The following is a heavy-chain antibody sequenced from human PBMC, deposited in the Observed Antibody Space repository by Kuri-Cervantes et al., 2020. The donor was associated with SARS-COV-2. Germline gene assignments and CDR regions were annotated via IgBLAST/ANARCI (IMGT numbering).Heavy chain of an antibody. CDR3: AKDRAGVHDF. CDR1: GFNFSTTD. D-gene: IGHD2-21*01. V-gene: IGHV3-30*18. CDR2: ISSDGKNK. Sequence: GGSLKISCVASGFNFSTTDMHWVRQAPGKGLEWVTFISSDGKNKKCMASGKGRFTIPRDNSQNTLHLQMKSLRDEDTAIYYCAKDRAGVHDFWGQGTLVTVSS. J-gene: IGHJ4*02.